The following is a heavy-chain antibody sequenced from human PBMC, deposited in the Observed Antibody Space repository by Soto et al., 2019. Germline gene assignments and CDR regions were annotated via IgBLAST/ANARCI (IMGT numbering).Heavy chain of an antibody. CDR3: ARESRIAARPSWFDP. J-gene: IGHJ5*02. D-gene: IGHD6-6*01. CDR2: IYYSGST. V-gene: IGHV4-39*02. Sequence: SETLSLTCTVSGGSISSSSYYWGWIRQPPGKGLEWIGSIYYSGSTYYNPSLKSRVTISVDTSKNQFSLKLSSVTAADTAVYYCARESRIAARPSWFDPWGQGTLVTVSS. CDR1: GGSISSSSYY.